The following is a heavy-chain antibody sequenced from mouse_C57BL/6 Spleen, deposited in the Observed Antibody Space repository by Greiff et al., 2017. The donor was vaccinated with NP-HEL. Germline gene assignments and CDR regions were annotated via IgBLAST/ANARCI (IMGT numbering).Heavy chain of an antibody. CDR1: GYSITSGYY. CDR2: ISYDGSN. Sequence: EVKLMESGPGLVKPSQSLSLTCSVTGYSITSGYYWNWIRQFPGNKLEWMGYISYDGSNNYNPSLKNRISIPRDTSKNQFFLKLNSVTTEDTATYYCAREGILRGDWYFDVWGTGTTVTVSS. D-gene: IGHD1-1*01. J-gene: IGHJ1*03. CDR3: AREGILRGDWYFDV. V-gene: IGHV3-6*01.